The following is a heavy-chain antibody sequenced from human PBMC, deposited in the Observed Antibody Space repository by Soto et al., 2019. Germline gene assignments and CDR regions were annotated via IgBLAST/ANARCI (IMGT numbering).Heavy chain of an antibody. CDR1: GGSISSGGYS. V-gene: IGHV4-30-2*01. CDR3: ARRSRYCSSTSCPKHANHYPCGMVF. J-gene: IGHJ6*02. Sequence: SETLYLTCAVSGGSISSGGYSWSWIRQPPGKGLEWIGYIYHSGSTYYNPSLKSRVTISVDRSKNQFSLKLSSVTAADTAVYYCARRSRYCSSTSCPKHANHYPCGMVFWCQ. CDR2: IYHSGST. D-gene: IGHD2-2*01.